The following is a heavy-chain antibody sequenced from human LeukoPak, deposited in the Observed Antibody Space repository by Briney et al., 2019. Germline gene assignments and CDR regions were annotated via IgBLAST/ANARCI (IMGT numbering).Heavy chain of an antibody. CDR2: FDPEDGET. Sequence: ASVKVSCKVSGYTLTELSMHWVRQAPGKGLEWMGGFDPEDGETIYAQKFQGRVTMTEDTSTDTAYMELSSLRSEDTAVYYCATGRQAETGAILRYWGQGTLVTVSS. CDR1: GYTLTELS. J-gene: IGHJ4*02. D-gene: IGHD2/OR15-2a*01. CDR3: ATGRQAETGAILRY. V-gene: IGHV1-24*01.